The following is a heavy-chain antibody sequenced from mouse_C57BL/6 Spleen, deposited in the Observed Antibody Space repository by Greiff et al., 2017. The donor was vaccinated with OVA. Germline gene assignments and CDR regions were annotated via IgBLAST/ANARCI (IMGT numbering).Heavy chain of an antibody. V-gene: IGHV5-4*01. CDR2: ISDGGSYT. J-gene: IGHJ2*01. CDR1: GFTFSSYA. D-gene: IGHD2-4*01. CDR3: ARDEDDYYYFDY. Sequence: EVKLMESGGGLVKPGGSLKLSCAASGFTFSSYAMSWVRQTPEKRLEWVATISDGGSYTYSPDTVKGRFTISRDNAKNNLYLQMSHLKSEDTAMYYCARDEDDYYYFDYWGQGTTLTVSS.